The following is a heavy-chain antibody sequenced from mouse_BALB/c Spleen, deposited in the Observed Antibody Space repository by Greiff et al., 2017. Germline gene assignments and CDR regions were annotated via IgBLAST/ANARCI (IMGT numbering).Heavy chain of an antibody. CDR1: GYSFTGYY. CDR3: ASYDGYYTMDY. V-gene: IGHV1S34*01. Sequence: LVRPGVSVKISCKASGYSFTGYYMHWVKQSHGKSLEWIGYISCYNGATSYNQKFKGKATFTVDTSSSTAYMQFNSLTSEDSAVYYCASYDGYYTMDYWGQGTSVTVSS. CDR2: ISCYNGAT. J-gene: IGHJ4*01. D-gene: IGHD2-3*01.